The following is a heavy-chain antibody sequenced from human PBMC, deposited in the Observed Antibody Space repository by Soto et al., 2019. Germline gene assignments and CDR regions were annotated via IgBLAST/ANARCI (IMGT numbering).Heavy chain of an antibody. V-gene: IGHV4-31*03. CDR3: ARSVFP. CDR2: IYYSGFT. Sequence: PSGTPTITCSVSTGSITSGGHYWSWIRQHPGKGLEWIGYIYYSGFTYYNPSLKSRVTISVDTSKNQFSLKLSSVTAADTAVYYCARSVFPWGQGTLVTVSS. J-gene: IGHJ5*02. CDR1: TGSITSGGHY.